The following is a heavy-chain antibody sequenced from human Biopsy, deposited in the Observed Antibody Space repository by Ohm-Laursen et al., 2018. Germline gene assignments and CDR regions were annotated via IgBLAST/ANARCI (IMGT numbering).Heavy chain of an antibody. CDR1: GGSISSYY. CDR3: ARHAPSYSGSYWRYFDL. Sequence: SETLSLTCTVSGGSISSYYWSWIRQPLGKGLEWIGYIYYTGSINYNPSLKSRVTISVDTSMNHLSLRLTSVTAADTAVYYCARHAPSYSGSYWRYFDLWGRGTLVTVSS. V-gene: IGHV4-59*08. J-gene: IGHJ2*01. CDR2: IYYTGSI. D-gene: IGHD1-26*01.